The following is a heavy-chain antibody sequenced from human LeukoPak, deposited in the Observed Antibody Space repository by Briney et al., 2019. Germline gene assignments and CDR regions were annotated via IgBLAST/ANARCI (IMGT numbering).Heavy chain of an antibody. J-gene: IGHJ3*02. D-gene: IGHD3-3*01. CDR1: GFTFSTYW. CDR2: ITPDGTST. CDR3: ARGAFGVYAFDI. V-gene: IGHV3-74*01. Sequence: GGSLRLSCEASGFTFSTYWMHWVRQAPGKGLVWVSRITPDGTSTTYADSVKGRFTISRDNAKNTLYVQMNSLRAEDTAVYNCARGAFGVYAFDIWGQGTMVTVSS.